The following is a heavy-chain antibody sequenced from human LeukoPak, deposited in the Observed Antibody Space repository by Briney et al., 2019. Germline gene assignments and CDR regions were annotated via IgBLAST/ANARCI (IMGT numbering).Heavy chain of an antibody. CDR2: IYYSGST. D-gene: IGHD5-24*01. J-gene: IGHJ4*02. CDR3: ARVEMATTLALFDY. Sequence: SETLSLTCTVSGGSISSYYWSWIRQPPGKGLEWIGYIYYSGSTNYNPSLKSRVTISIDTSKNHFSLKLSSVTAADTAVYYCARVEMATTLALFDYWGQGTLVTVSS. CDR1: GGSISSYY. V-gene: IGHV4-59*01.